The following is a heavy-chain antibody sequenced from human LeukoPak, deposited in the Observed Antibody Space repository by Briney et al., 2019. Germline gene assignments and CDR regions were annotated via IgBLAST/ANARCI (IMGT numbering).Heavy chain of an antibody. CDR3: ARLGGGSYYEGQRFDYYYGMDV. J-gene: IGHJ6*02. CDR1: GGSISSYY. V-gene: IGHV4-59*08. CDR2: IYYSGST. D-gene: IGHD1-26*01. Sequence: SETLSLTCTVSGGSISSYYWSWIRQPPGKGLEGIGYIYYSGSTNYNPSLKSRVTISVDTSKNQFSLKLSSVTAANTAVYYCARLGGGSYYEGQRFDYYYGMDVWGQGTTVTVSS.